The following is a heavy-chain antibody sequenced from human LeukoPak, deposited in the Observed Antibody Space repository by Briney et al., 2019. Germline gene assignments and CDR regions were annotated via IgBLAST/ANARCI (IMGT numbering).Heavy chain of an antibody. Sequence: PGVTLRLSSAASGFTSSSYWMSWVRQAPGKGLEWAANIKQDGSEKYYVDSVKGRFTISRDNAKNSLYLQMNSLGAEDTAVYYCARARVVTKWIDYWGQGTLVTVS. V-gene: IGHV3-7*03. J-gene: IGHJ4*02. D-gene: IGHD2-21*02. CDR1: GFTSSSYW. CDR3: ARARVVTKWIDY. CDR2: IKQDGSEK.